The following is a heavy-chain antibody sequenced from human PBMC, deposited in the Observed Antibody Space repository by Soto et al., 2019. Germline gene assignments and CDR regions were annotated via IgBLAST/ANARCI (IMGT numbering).Heavy chain of an antibody. Sequence: QVQLQQWGAGLLKPSETLSLTCGVYGGSFSGYYWSWIRQSPGKGLQWIGEINHSGSTNYNPSLKSRVSISLDMSKNQFSLKLSSVTAADTAVYYCAREEVPQWFSKGYYGLDVWGQGTTVIVSS. CDR3: AREEVPQWFSKGYYGLDV. J-gene: IGHJ6*02. CDR2: INHSGST. V-gene: IGHV4-34*01. CDR1: GGSFSGYY. D-gene: IGHD6-13*01.